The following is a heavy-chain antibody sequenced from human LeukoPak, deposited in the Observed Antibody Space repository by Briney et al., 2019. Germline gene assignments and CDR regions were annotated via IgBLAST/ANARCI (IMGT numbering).Heavy chain of an antibody. CDR2: IWYDGSNK. CDR3: ARDRWEYGGYDYYGMDV. D-gene: IGHD4/OR15-4a*01. J-gene: IGHJ6*02. CDR1: GFTFSSYG. V-gene: IGHV3-33*01. Sequence: PGGSLRLSCAASGFTFSSYGMHWVRQAPGKGQEWVAVIWYDGSNKYYADSVKGLFTISRDNSKNTLYLQMNSLRAEDTAVYYCARDRWEYGGYDYYGMDVWGQGTTVTVSS.